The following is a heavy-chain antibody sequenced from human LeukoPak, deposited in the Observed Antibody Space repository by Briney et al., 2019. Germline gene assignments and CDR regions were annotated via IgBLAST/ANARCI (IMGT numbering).Heavy chain of an antibody. CDR1: GFTFSSYS. V-gene: IGHV3-48*01. Sequence: PGGSLRLSCAASGFTFSSYSMNWVRQAPGKGLEWVSYISSSSSTIYYADSVKGRFTISRDNAKNSLYLQMNSLRAEDTAVYYCARADYYDSSGYGGGYYFDYWGQGTLVTVSS. J-gene: IGHJ4*02. D-gene: IGHD3-22*01. CDR3: ARADYYDSSGYGGGYYFDY. CDR2: ISSSSSTI.